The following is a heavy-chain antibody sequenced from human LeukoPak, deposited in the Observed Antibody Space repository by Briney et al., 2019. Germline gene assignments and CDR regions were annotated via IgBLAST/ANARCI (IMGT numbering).Heavy chain of an antibody. CDR1: GFTFGDYA. Sequence: PGGSLRLSCTASGFTFGDYAMSWVRQAPGKGLEWVGFIRSKAYGGTTEYAASVKGRFTISRDDSKSIAYLQMNSLKTEDTAVYYCTRLGYGDSLYCYYYYGMDVWGQGTTVTVSS. V-gene: IGHV3-49*04. CDR3: TRLGYGDSLYCYYYYGMDV. D-gene: IGHD4-17*01. J-gene: IGHJ6*02. CDR2: IRSKAYGGTT.